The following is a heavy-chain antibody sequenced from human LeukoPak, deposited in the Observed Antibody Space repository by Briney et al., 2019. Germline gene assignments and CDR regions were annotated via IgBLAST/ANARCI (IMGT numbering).Heavy chain of an antibody. J-gene: IGHJ4*02. V-gene: IGHV3-23*01. D-gene: IGHD6-13*01. CDR3: AKYCGYSSSWYKLGFDY. Sequence: GGSLRLSCAAFGFTVSSNYMSWVRQAPGKGLEWVSAISSSGGSTYYADSVKGRFTISRDNSKNTLYLQMNSLRAEDTAVYYCAKYCGYSSSWYKLGFDYWGQGTLVTVSS. CDR1: GFTVSSNY. CDR2: ISSSGGST.